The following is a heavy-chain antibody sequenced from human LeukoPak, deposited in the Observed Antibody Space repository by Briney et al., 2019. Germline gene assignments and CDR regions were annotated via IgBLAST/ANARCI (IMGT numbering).Heavy chain of an antibody. Sequence: ASVKVSCKASGYTFTGYYMHWVRQAPGQGREGMGWINPKSGGTNYAQKFQGRVNITRDTSISTAYMEMSRLRSDDTAVYYCARDRSSIAVACTLRGYYFDYWGQGTLVTVSS. J-gene: IGHJ4*02. CDR3: ARDRSSIAVACTLRGYYFDY. CDR2: INPKSGGT. V-gene: IGHV1-2*02. D-gene: IGHD6-19*01. CDR1: GYTFTGYY.